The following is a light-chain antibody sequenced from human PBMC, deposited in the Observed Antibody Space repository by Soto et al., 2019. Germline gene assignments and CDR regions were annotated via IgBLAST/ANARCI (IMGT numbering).Light chain of an antibody. Sequence: QSVLTQPASVFGSPGQSITFSCTGTSSDVGGYNFVSWYQQHPGKAPKLMIYEVSSRPSGVSNRFSGSKSGNTASLTISGLQPEDEADYYCCSYAGSYSYVFGTGTKVTVL. J-gene: IGLJ1*01. CDR1: SSDVGGYNF. CDR2: EVS. V-gene: IGLV2-14*03. CDR3: CSYAGSYSYV.